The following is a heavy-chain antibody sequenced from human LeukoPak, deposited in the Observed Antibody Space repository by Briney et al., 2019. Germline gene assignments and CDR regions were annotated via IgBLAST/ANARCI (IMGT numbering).Heavy chain of an antibody. CDR1: GYTFTSYG. J-gene: IGHJ1*01. Sequence: GASVKVSCKASGYTFTSYGISWVRQAPGQGLEWMGWIRAYNGNTNYAQKLQGRGTMTTDTSTSTAYMELRSLRFDDTAVYYCASSLGSGSYYRAEYFQHWGQGTLVTVSS. CDR3: ASSLGSGSYYRAEYFQH. CDR2: IRAYNGNT. V-gene: IGHV1-18*01. D-gene: IGHD3-10*01.